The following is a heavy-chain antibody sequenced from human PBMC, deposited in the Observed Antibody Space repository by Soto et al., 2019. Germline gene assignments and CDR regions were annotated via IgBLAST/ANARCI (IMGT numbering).Heavy chain of an antibody. J-gene: IGHJ6*02. Sequence: EVQLVESGGGLVQPGGSLRLSCAASGFTFSSYTMTWVRQAPGKGLECVSYISTTGSTIYYADPVKGRFIISRDNAKNALYLQMNSLRAEDTAVYYCARHPFDWGHGTTVTVSS. CDR2: ISTTGSTI. CDR1: GFTFSSYT. V-gene: IGHV3-48*01. CDR3: ARHPFD.